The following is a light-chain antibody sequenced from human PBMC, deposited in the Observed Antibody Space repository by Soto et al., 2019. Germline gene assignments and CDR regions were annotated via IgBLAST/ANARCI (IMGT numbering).Light chain of an antibody. CDR2: DVS. CDR3: SSYTSSSTLV. J-gene: IGLJ2*01. CDR1: SSDVGGYNY. Sequence: QSALTQPASMSESPGQSITISCTGTSSDVGGYNYVSWYQQHPGKAPKLMIYDVSNRPSGVSNRFSGSKSGNTASLTISGLQAEDEADYYCSSYTSSSTLVFGGGTKLTVL. V-gene: IGLV2-14*03.